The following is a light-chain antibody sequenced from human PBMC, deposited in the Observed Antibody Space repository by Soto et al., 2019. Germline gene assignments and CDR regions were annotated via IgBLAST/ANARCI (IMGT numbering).Light chain of an antibody. V-gene: IGKV1-5*01. J-gene: IGKJ2*01. CDR1: QSIDNW. CDR2: DAS. Sequence: DIQMTQSPSFVSASVGDRVTITCRASQSIDNWLAWYQQKPGKAPKLLIYDASTLESGVSSGFSGSGSGTEFTLTISSLRPDDFATYYCQHYDTFPYTFGQGTKPEIK. CDR3: QHYDTFPYT.